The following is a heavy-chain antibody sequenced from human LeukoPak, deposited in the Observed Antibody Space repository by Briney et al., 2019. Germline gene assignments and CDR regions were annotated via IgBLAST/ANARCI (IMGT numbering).Heavy chain of an antibody. CDR3: ARDPRLDV. J-gene: IGHJ6*02. Sequence: GGSLRLSCAASGFTFSSYEMNWVRQAPGKGLEWVSYISSSGGTLYYADSVKGRFAISRDNAKSSLYLQMNSLRAEDTAVYYCARDPRLDVWGQGTTVTVSS. CDR1: GFTFSSYE. CDR2: ISSSGGTL. V-gene: IGHV3-48*03.